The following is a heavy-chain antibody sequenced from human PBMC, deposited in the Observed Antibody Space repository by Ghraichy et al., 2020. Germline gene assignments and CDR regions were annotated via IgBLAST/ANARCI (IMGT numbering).Heavy chain of an antibody. V-gene: IGHV2-70*01. Sequence: SGPTLVKPTQTLTLTCTFSGFSLSSSGVCITWIRQAPGKALEWLALIDWDGDTLYNPSLKSRVTLSEDTSKNQVVLTMTNMDPVDTATYYCARIFAGSYFDYWGQGSLVTVSS. CDR3: ARIFAGSYFDY. CDR2: IDWDGDT. CDR1: GFSLSSSGVC. J-gene: IGHJ4*02.